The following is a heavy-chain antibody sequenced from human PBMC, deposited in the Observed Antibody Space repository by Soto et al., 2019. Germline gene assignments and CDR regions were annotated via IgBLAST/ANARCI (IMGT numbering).Heavy chain of an antibody. CDR3: ARGDIDY. CDR1: GYTFTNYY. CDR2: IHPDGGHT. V-gene: IGHV1-46*01. J-gene: IGHJ4*02. Sequence: GASVKVSCKASGYTFTNYYVQWVRQAPGQGLEWMGVIHPDGGHTTYSQRFQDRVTMTRDTFTSTIYMELSSLRSEDTAVYYCARGDIDYWGQGTLVTVSS.